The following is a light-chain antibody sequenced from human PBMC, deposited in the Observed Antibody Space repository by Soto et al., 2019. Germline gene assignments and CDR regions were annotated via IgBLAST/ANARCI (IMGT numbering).Light chain of an antibody. J-gene: IGLJ2*01. CDR1: SGHSNYV. Sequence: QPVLTQSPSASASLGASVKLTCTLSSGHSNYVIAWHQQQSEKGPRYLMKLNSDGSHSKGDGIPDRFSGSSSGAERYLTISSLQSEDEADYYCQTWGSGIVVFGGGTQLTVL. CDR2: LNSDGSH. V-gene: IGLV4-69*01. CDR3: QTWGSGIVV.